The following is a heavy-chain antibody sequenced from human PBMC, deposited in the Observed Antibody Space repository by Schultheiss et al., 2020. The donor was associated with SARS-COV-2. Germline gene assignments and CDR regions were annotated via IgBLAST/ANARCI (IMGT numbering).Heavy chain of an antibody. V-gene: IGHV3-30*04. CDR3: ARRVPAAIYFDY. CDR1: GFTFSSYA. CDR2: ISYDGSNK. J-gene: IGHJ4*02. Sequence: GGSLRLSCAASGFTFSSYAMHWVRQAPGKGLEWVAVISYDGSNKYYADSVKGRFTISRDNSKNTLYLQMNSLRAADTAVYYCARRVPAAIYFDYWGQGTLVTVSS. D-gene: IGHD2-2*01.